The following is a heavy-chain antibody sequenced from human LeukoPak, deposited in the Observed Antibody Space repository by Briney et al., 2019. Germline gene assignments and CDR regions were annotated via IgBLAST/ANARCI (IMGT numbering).Heavy chain of an antibody. CDR2: IYYSWDT. CDR1: CRSISITSYY. J-gene: IGHJ4*02. CDR3: ERLGRGITLGGVIY. D-gene: IGHD3-16*01. V-gene: IGHV4-39*01. Sequence: SETLSLTCTVSCRSISITSYYCGWVRQPPGKGQEWIGCIYYSWDTYYHPSFKSRVTISVDTSKNQFSLKLSSVTAADTGVYYCERLGRGITLGGVIYWGQGTLVTVSS.